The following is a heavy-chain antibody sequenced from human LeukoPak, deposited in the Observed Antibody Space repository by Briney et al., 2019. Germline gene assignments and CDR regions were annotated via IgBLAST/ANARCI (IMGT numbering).Heavy chain of an antibody. J-gene: IGHJ4*02. CDR2: INPNSGGA. CDR3: ASGSSIAARSEIYYSDY. V-gene: IGHV1-2*02. D-gene: IGHD6-6*01. CDR1: GYTFTGHY. Sequence: ASVKVSCKASGYTFTGHYMHWVRQAPGQGLEWMGWINPNSGGANYAQKFTGRVIMTRDTSISTAYMELSRLRSDDTAVYYCASGSSIAARSEIYYSDYWGQGTLVTVSS.